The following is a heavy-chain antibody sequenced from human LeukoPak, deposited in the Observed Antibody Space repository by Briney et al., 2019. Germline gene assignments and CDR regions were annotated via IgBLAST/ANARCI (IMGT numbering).Heavy chain of an antibody. D-gene: IGHD4-11*01. V-gene: IGHV3-48*01. CDR3: ARADSNNYKFLDY. CDR1: GFTFSSYA. CDR2: INGDGTSI. J-gene: IGHJ4*02. Sequence: PGGSLRLSCAASGFTFSSYAMSWVRQAPGRGLERVSYINGDGTSIYYADSLKGRFTISRDNAKRSVYLQMTSLGVEDTAVYFCARADSNNYKFLDYWGPGTLVTVSS.